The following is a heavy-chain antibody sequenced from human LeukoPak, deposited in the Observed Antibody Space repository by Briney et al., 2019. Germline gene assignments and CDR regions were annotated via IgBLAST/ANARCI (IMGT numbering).Heavy chain of an antibody. D-gene: IGHD5-18*01. CDR3: TRHLSGVTGYTYGRGIDY. Sequence: GGSLRLSCAASGFTFSSYSMNWVRQAPGKGLEWLSYISTSSTTIYYADSVKGRFTISRDNAKTSLSLQMNSLSPEDTAVYYCTRHLSGVTGYTYGRGIDYWGQGTLVTVSS. V-gene: IGHV3-48*04. CDR2: ISTSSTTI. CDR1: GFTFSSYS. J-gene: IGHJ4*02.